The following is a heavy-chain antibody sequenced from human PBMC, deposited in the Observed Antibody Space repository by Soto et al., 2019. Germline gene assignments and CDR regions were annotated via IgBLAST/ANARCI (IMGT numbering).Heavy chain of an antibody. V-gene: IGHV4-30-4*01. CDR2: IYYSGST. Sequence: QVQLQESGPGLVKPSQTLSLTCTVSGGSISSGDYYWSWIRQPPGKGLEWIGYIYYSGSTYYNPALKSRVTISVDTSKNQFSLKLSSVTAADTAVYYCARMGGGIQLWVNRIDYWGQGTLVTVSS. J-gene: IGHJ4*02. CDR3: ARMGGGIQLWVNRIDY. CDR1: GGSISSGDYY. D-gene: IGHD5-18*01.